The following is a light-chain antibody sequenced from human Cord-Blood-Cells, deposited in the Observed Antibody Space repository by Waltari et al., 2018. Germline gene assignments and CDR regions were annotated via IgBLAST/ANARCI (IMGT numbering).Light chain of an antibody. CDR1: QDISNY. CDR3: QQYDNLPIT. V-gene: IGKV1-33*01. J-gene: IGKJ3*01. CDR2: DAS. Sequence: DIQMTQSPSSLSAYVGDRVTITCQASQDISNYLNWYQQKPGKAPKLLIYDASNLEKGVPSRFSGSGSGTDFTFTISSLQPEDIATYYCQQYDNLPITFGPGTKVDIK.